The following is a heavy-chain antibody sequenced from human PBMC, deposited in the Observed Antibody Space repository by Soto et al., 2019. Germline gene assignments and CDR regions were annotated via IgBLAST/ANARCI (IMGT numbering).Heavy chain of an antibody. CDR3: PTSGSGWDYFDY. CDR1: GFTFSNAW. CDR2: MKRKSDGGKT. Sequence: EVQLVESGGCLVKPGGSLRLSCAGSGFTFSNAWMSWVRQAPGKGLEWVGRMKRKSDGGKTDYDASVKGRFTISRDDSKNTLYLQMNSLKTEDTAVYYCPTSGSGWDYFDYWGQGILVTVSS. V-gene: IGHV3-15*01. D-gene: IGHD6-19*01. J-gene: IGHJ4*02.